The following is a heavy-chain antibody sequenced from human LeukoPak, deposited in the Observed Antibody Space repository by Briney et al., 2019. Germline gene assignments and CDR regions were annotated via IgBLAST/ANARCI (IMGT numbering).Heavy chain of an antibody. CDR3: ARRAGAYSHPYDY. J-gene: IGHJ4*02. V-gene: IGHV3-53*01. CDR2: IYSDNT. D-gene: IGHD4/OR15-4a*01. Sequence: QAGGSLRLSCTVSGFTVSSNSMSWVRQAPGKGLEWVSFIYSDNTHYSDSVKGRFTISRDNSKNTLYLQMNRLRAEDTAVYYCARRAGAYSHPYDYWGQGTLVTVSS. CDR1: GFTVSSNS.